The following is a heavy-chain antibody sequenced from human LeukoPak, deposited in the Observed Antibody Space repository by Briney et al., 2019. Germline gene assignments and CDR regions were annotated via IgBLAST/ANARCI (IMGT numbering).Heavy chain of an antibody. CDR2: IYHSGST. V-gene: IGHV4-38-2*01. CDR3: ARQLVPARSNWFDP. J-gene: IGHJ5*02. D-gene: IGHD6-13*01. Sequence: SETLSLTCAVSGYSISSGYYWGWIRQPPGKGLEWIGSIYHSGSTYYNPSLKSRVTISVDTSKNQFSLKLSSVTAADTAVYYCARQLVPARSNWFDPWRQGTLVTVFS. CDR1: GYSISSGYY.